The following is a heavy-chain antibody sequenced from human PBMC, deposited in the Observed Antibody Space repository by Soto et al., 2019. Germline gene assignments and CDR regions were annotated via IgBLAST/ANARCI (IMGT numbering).Heavy chain of an antibody. CDR1: GFTFSSYA. Sequence: EVQLLESGGGLVQPGGSLRLSCAASGFTFSSYAMSWVRQAPGKGLEWVSAISGSGGSTYYADSVKGRFTISRDNSKNTLYLQMNSLRAEDTDVYYCAKGKGGYDYYYCYGMDVWGQGTTVTVSS. CDR2: ISGSGGST. V-gene: IGHV3-23*01. J-gene: IGHJ6*02. D-gene: IGHD5-12*01. CDR3: AKGKGGYDYYYCYGMDV.